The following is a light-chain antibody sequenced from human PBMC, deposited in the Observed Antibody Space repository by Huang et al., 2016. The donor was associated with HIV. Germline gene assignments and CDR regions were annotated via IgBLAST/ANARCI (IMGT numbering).Light chain of an antibody. CDR1: PSVSTN. CDR2: GAS. J-gene: IGKJ2*01. CDR3: QQYHNWPYT. Sequence: EILMTQSPASLSVSPGERATLSCRASPSVSTNLAWYQQKPGQAPRLLIYGASTRATDIPARLSGSGSGTDFTLTISSLQSEDFAVYYCQQYHNWPYTFGQGTKLEIK. V-gene: IGKV3-15*01.